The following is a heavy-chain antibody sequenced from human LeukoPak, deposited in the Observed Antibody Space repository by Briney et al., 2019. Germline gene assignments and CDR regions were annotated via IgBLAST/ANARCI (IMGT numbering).Heavy chain of an antibody. J-gene: IGHJ4*02. V-gene: IGHV1-46*01. D-gene: IGHD3-10*01. CDR1: GYTFTSNY. Sequence: ASVKVSCKASGYTFTSNYMHWVRQAPGQGLEWMGVIAPSSGTTSYAQKFQGRVTMTRDTSTSTLYMEPSSLTSEDTAVYYCARASGSSAVPFDYWGQGTLVTVSS. CDR2: IAPSSGTT. CDR3: ARASGSSAVPFDY.